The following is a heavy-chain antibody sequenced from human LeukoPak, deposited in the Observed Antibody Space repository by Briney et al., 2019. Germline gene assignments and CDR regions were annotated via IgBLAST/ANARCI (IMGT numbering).Heavy chain of an antibody. Sequence: GGSLRFSCAASGFTFSSYWMHWVRQAPGKGLVWVSRINSDGSSTSYADSVKGRFTISRDNAKNTLYLQMNSLRAEDTAVYYCARSGLWFGTGTDYWGQGTLVTVSS. J-gene: IGHJ4*02. CDR3: ARSGLWFGTGTDY. V-gene: IGHV3-74*01. D-gene: IGHD3-10*01. CDR1: GFTFSSYW. CDR2: INSDGSST.